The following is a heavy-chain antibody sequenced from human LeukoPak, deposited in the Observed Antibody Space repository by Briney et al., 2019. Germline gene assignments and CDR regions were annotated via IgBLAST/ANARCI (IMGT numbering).Heavy chain of an antibody. D-gene: IGHD5-24*01. J-gene: IGHJ6*02. Sequence: GGSLRLSCSASGFAFSNFAMHWVRQAPGKGLEWVAVISYDGSNKYYADSVKGRFTISRDNSKNTLYLQMNSLRAEDTAVYYCARDRRWPGPYGMDVWGQGTTVTVSS. CDR3: ARDRRWPGPYGMDV. CDR2: ISYDGSNK. CDR1: GFAFSNFA. V-gene: IGHV3-30-3*01.